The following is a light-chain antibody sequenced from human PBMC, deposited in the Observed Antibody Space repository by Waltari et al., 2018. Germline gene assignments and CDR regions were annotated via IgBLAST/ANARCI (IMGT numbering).Light chain of an antibody. Sequence: DTQMTQSPSSLSASVVDRVTIRCRASQNINNPWHWYQQKPGKGPKLLIASASTVQEGVSSRFSGSGSGTYFTLTINNLQPEDLGTYYCQQNSAGPPTFGQGTKVEIK. J-gene: IGKJ1*01. CDR1: QNINNP. V-gene: IGKV1-39*01. CDR3: QQNSAGPPT. CDR2: SAS.